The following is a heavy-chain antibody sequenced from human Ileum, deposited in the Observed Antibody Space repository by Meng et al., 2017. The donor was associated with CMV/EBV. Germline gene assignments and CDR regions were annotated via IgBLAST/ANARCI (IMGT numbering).Heavy chain of an antibody. D-gene: IGHD1-26*01. CDR3: ARDGLSGRYLDY. CDR2: IDTNTGNP. V-gene: IGHV7-4-1*02. J-gene: IGHJ4*02. CDR1: GYTFTNNN. Sequence: QVHLVQSGSELKKPGASVKVTCKTSGYTFTNNNIIWVRQAPGQGPEWMGWIDTNTGNPTYAQGFTGRFVFSLDTSVNTAYLQISSLKAEDTAVYYCARDGLSGRYLDYWGQGTLVTVSS.